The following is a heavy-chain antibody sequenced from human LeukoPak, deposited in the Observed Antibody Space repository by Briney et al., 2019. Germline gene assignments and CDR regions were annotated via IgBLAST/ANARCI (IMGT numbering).Heavy chain of an antibody. CDR2: IYYSGST. Sequence: SETLSLTCTVSGGSISSYYWSWIWQPPGKGLEWIGYIYYSGSTNYNPSLKSRVTISVDTSKNQFSLKLSSVTAADTAVYYCARRGVEMATMDYWGQGTLVTVSS. CDR1: GGSISSYY. CDR3: ARRGVEMATMDY. D-gene: IGHD5-24*01. V-gene: IGHV4-59*01. J-gene: IGHJ4*02.